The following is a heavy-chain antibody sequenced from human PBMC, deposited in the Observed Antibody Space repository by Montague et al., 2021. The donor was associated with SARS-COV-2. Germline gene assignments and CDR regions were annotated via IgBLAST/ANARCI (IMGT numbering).Heavy chain of an antibody. J-gene: IGHJ6*03. CDR2: IGTAGDT. V-gene: IGHV3-13*01. CDR1: GFTFSRYD. CDR3: ARGLHSSSRVYYYYYMDV. Sequence: YLRLSCPASGFTFSRYDMHWVRQATGQGLEWVSAIGTAGDTYYPGSVKGRFTISRENAKNSLYLQMNSLRAGDTAVYYCARGLHSSSRVYYYYYMDVWGKGTTVTVSS. D-gene: IGHD6-13*01.